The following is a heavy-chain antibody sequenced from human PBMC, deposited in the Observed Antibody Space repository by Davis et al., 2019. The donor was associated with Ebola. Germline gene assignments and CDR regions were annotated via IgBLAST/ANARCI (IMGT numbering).Heavy chain of an antibody. V-gene: IGHV3-73*01. CDR3: ARDYGDYQILGY. Sequence: GESLKISCAASGFTFSGSAMHWVRQASGKGLEWVGRIRSKANSYATAYAASVKGRFTISRDDSKNTAYLQMNSLKTEDTAVYYCARDYGDYQILGYWGQGTLVTVSS. CDR1: GFTFSGSA. CDR2: IRSKANSYAT. D-gene: IGHD4-17*01. J-gene: IGHJ4*02.